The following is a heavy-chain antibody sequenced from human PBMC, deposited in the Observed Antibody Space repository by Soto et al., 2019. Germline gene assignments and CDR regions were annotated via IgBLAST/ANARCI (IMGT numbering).Heavy chain of an antibody. D-gene: IGHD3-3*02. CDR2: ILGSDGST. Sequence: VHLLESGGALVQPGGSLSLSCAASGFTFSGYSMSWVRQSASKGLEWVASILGSDGSTFYTDSVKGRFTISRDDSKNTLFLEMTSLRPEDTAVYYCAKHPYVDYIFDFQQWGQGTRVTVSS. J-gene: IGHJ4*02. CDR1: GFTFSGYS. CDR3: AKHPYVDYIFDFQQ. V-gene: IGHV3-23*01.